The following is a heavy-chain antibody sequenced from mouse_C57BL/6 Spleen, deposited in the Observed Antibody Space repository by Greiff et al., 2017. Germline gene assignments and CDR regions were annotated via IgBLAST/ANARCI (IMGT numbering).Heavy chain of an antibody. Sequence: EVQLVESGEGLVKPGGSLKLSCAASGFTFSSYAMSWVRQTPEKRLEWVAYISSGGDYIYYADTVKGRFTITRDNARNTLYLQMSSLKSEDTAMDYCTRVYGSSCSWYFDVWGTGTTVTVSS. V-gene: IGHV5-9-1*02. CDR2: ISSGGDYI. CDR1: GFTFSSYA. J-gene: IGHJ1*03. D-gene: IGHD1-1*01. CDR3: TRVYGSSCSWYFDV.